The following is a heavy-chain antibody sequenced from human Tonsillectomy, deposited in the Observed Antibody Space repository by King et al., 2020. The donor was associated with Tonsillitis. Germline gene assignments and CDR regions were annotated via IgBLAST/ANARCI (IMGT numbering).Heavy chain of an antibody. J-gene: IGHJ4*02. CDR2: IYPGDSET. CDR3: ARLPRAAAGTDY. D-gene: IGHD6-13*01. Sequence: QLVQSGAEVRKPGESLKISCKGSGYKFTSNWIGWVRQMLGKGLEWMGVIYPGDSETTYSPSFQGQVTISADKSTNTAYLQWSNLKTSDTAMYYCARLPRAAAGTDYWGQGTLVTVSS. CDR1: GYKFTSNW. V-gene: IGHV5-51*01.